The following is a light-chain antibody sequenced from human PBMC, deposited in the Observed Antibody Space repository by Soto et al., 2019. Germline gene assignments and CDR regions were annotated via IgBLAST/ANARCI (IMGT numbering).Light chain of an antibody. Sequence: EIVMTHSPATLSFSPVGIATFSFISSQSVSSNLAWYQQKPGQAPRLLXYGASIRATGIPARFSGSGSGTEFTLTISTLQSEDFAIYYCQHYNNWPPWTFGQGTKVDIK. CDR3: QHYNNWPPWT. CDR1: QSVSSN. V-gene: IGKV3-15*01. CDR2: GAS. J-gene: IGKJ1*01.